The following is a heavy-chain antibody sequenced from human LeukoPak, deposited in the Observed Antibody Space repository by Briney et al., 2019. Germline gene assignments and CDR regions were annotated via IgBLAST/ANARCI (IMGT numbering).Heavy chain of an antibody. CDR1: GFAFTSYW. Sequence: PGGSLRLSCAASGFAFTSYWMHWVRQAPGKGLVWVSRINSDGSNSDYADSVKGRFTISRDNAKNTLYLQMNSQRAEDTAVYYCARSGGGYFDYWGPGTLVTVSS. V-gene: IGHV3-74*01. CDR3: ARSGGGYFDY. CDR2: INSDGSNS. J-gene: IGHJ4*02. D-gene: IGHD1-14*01.